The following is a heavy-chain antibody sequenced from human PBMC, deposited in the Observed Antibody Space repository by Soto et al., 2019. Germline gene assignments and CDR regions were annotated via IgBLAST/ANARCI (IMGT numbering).Heavy chain of an antibody. D-gene: IGHD1-26*01. J-gene: IGHJ5*02. Sequence: QITLKESGPTLVKPTQTLTLTCTFSGFSLSTSGVGVGWIRQPPGKALEWVALIYWDDDKRYSPSLKSRLTITKDTSKNQVVLTMTNMDPVDTATYYCARLGWELLWFDPWGQGTLVTVSS. CDR3: ARLGWELLWFDP. CDR1: GFSLSTSGVG. V-gene: IGHV2-5*02. CDR2: IYWDDDK.